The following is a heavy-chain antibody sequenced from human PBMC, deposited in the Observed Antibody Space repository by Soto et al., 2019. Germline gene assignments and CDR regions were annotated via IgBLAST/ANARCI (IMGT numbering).Heavy chain of an antibody. V-gene: IGHV1-2*04. CDR1: GYTFTGYY. CDR2: INPNSGGT. D-gene: IGHD6-19*01. CDR3: ARVADSSGWDYYGMDV. Sequence: ASVKLSCKASGYTFTGYYMHWVRQAPGQGLEWMGWINPNSGGTNYAQKFQGWVTMTRDTSISTAYMELSRLRSDDTAVYYCARVADSSGWDYYGMDVWGQGTTVTVSS. J-gene: IGHJ6*02.